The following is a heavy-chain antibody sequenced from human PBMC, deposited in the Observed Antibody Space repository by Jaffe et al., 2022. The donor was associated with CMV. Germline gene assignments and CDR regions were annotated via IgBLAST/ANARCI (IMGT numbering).Heavy chain of an antibody. CDR2: IHHSGST. D-gene: IGHD3-22*01. Sequence: QVQLQESGPGLVKPSGTLSLTCAVSGGSISSSKWWNWVRQSPGKGLEWIGEIHHSGSTNYNPSLESRVTISVDKSKNQFSLKLSSVTAADTAVYYCARDYDSSGSDAFDIWGQGTMVTVSS. CDR3: ARDYDSSGSDAFDI. V-gene: IGHV4-4*02. CDR1: GGSISSSKW. J-gene: IGHJ3*02.